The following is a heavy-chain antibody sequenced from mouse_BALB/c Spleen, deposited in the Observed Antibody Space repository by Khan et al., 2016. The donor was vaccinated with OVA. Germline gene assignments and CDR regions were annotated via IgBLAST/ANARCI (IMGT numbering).Heavy chain of an antibody. CDR3: ARPPYYSYTLDY. D-gene: IGHD2-10*01. J-gene: IGHJ4*01. CDR1: GYTFTNYG. Sequence: QIQLVQSGPELKKPGQTVKISCKASGYTFTNYGMNWVKQSLAKTLKWMGWLNTYTGEPTYAADFKGRFAFSLDTSTSSAYLQINNLKNEDTATYFGARPPYYSYTLDYWGQGTSVTVSS. V-gene: IGHV9-3-1*01. CDR2: LNTYTGEP.